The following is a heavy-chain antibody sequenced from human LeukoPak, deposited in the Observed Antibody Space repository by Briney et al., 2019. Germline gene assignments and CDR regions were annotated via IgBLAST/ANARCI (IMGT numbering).Heavy chain of an antibody. CDR3: ARLAAASYSNYGAFDY. CDR1: GYSFTSYW. Sequence: LGESLKISCKGSGYSFTSYWIGWVRQMPGKGLEWMGIIYPGDSDTRYSPSFQGQVTISADKSISTAYLQWSSLKASDTAMYYCARLAAASYSNYGAFDYWGQGTLVTVSS. D-gene: IGHD4-11*01. V-gene: IGHV5-51*01. J-gene: IGHJ4*02. CDR2: IYPGDSDT.